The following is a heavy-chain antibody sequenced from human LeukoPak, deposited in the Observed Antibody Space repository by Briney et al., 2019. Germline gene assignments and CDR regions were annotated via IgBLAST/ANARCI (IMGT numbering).Heavy chain of an antibody. V-gene: IGHV3-74*01. CDR1: GFTFSSYW. J-gene: IGHJ5*02. D-gene: IGHD1-26*01. CDR3: TTSSGSYRLDP. Sequence: GGSLRLSCAASGFTFSSYWMHWVRHAPGKGLVWVSRINSDGSRTNYADSVKGRFTISRDNAKNTLYLQMNSLRAEDTAVYYCTTSSGSYRLDPWGQGTLVTVSS. CDR2: INSDGSRT.